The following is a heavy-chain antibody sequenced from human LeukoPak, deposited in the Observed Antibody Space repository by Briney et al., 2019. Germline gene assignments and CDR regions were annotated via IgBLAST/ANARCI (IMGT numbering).Heavy chain of an antibody. CDR3: ARVRYSSGWYDY. Sequence: ASVKVSCKASGYTFTSYDINWVRQATGQGLEWMGWINPNSGGTNYAQKFQGWVTMTRETSISTAYMELSRLRSDDTAVYYCARVRYSSGWYDYWGQGTLVTVSS. V-gene: IGHV1-2*04. CDR2: INPNSGGT. CDR1: GYTFTSYD. D-gene: IGHD6-19*01. J-gene: IGHJ4*02.